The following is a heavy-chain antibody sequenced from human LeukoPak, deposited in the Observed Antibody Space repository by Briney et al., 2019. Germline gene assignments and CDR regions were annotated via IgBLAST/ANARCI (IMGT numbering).Heavy chain of an antibody. D-gene: IGHD3-16*01. CDR3: ARDLGGPAFYYYYMDV. CDR2: IYYSGST. Sequence: SETLSLTCTVSGGSISSYYWSWIRQPPRKGLEWIGDIYYSGSTNYNPSLKSRVTISVDTSKNQFSLKLSSVTAADTAVYYCARDLGGPAFYYYYMDVWGKGTTVTVSS. CDR1: GGSISSYY. J-gene: IGHJ6*03. V-gene: IGHV4-59*01.